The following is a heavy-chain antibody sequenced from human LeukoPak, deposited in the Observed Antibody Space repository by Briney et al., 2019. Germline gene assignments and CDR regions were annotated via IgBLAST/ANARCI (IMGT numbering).Heavy chain of an antibody. CDR3: AKGEVLPWFGELLDFDY. CDR2: ISGSGGST. J-gene: IGHJ4*02. V-gene: IGHV3-23*01. CDR1: GFTFSSYA. D-gene: IGHD3-10*01. Sequence: GGSLRLSCAASGFTFSSYAMSWVRQAPGKGLEWVSAISGSGGSTYYADSVKGRFTISRDNSKNTLYLQMNSLRAEDTAVYYCAKGEVLPWFGELLDFDYWGQGTLVTVSS.